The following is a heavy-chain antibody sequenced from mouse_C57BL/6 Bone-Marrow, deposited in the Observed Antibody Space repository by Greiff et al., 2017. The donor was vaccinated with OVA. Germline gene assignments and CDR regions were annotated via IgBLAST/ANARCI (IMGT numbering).Heavy chain of an antibody. V-gene: IGHV7-1*01. CDR1: GFTFSDFY. D-gene: IGHD1-1*01. CDR3: ARSTVSYYYAMDY. CDR2: SRNKANDYTT. Sequence: EVKLMESGGGLVQSGRSLRLSCATSGFTFSDFYMEWVRQAPGKGLEWIAASRNKANDYTTEYSASVKGRFIVSRDTSQSILYLQMNALRAEDTAIYYCARSTVSYYYAMDYWGQGTSVTVSS. J-gene: IGHJ4*01.